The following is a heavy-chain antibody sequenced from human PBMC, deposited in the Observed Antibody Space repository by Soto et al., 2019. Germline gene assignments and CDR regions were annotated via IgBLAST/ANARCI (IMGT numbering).Heavy chain of an antibody. V-gene: IGHV1-18*04. CDR2: XXXXXXXX. J-gene: IGHJ6*02. CDR3: ARDRALHWNDVRDILWAHPHYYYGMDV. D-gene: IGHD1-1*01. CDR1: GYTFTSYG. Sequence: QVQLVQSGAEVKKPGASVKVSCKASGYTFTSYGXXXXXQAPXXXXXXXXXXXXXXXXXNYAQKLQGRVTMTTDTSTSTAYMELRSLRSDDTAVYYCARDRALHWNDVRDILWAHPHYYYGMDVWGQGTTVTVSS.